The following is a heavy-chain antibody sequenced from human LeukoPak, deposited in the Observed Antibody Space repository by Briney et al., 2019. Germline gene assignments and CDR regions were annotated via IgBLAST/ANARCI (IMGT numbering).Heavy chain of an antibody. Sequence: SETLSLTCTVSGGSISSSSYYWGWIRQPPGKGLEWIGSIYYSGSTYYNPSLKSRVTISVDTSKNQFSLKLSSVTAADTAVYYCAREIMVRGDVLCYWGQGTLVTVSS. D-gene: IGHD3-10*01. CDR3: AREIMVRGDVLCY. CDR2: IYYSGST. J-gene: IGHJ4*02. CDR1: GGSISSSSYY. V-gene: IGHV4-39*07.